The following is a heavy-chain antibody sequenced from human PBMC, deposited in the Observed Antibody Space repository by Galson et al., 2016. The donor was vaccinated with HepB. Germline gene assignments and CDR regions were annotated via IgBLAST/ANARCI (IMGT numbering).Heavy chain of an antibody. CDR3: ARERYKRHVDY. CDR2: ISTCTTYI. Sequence: SLRLSCAASGFTFSAYSMNWVRQAPGKGLEWVSFISTCTTYIYYADSVKGRFTISRDNAKNSLYLQMNSLRVEDTAVYYCARERYKRHVDYWGQGTLVTVSS. D-gene: IGHD1-1*01. V-gene: IGHV3-21*01. CDR1: GFTFSAYS. J-gene: IGHJ4*02.